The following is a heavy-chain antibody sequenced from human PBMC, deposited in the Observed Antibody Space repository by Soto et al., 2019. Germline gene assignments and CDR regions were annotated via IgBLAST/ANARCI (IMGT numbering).Heavy chain of an antibody. Sequence: QVQLVQSGAEVKKPGSSVKVSCKASGGTFSSYTISWVRQAPGQGLEWMGRIIPILGIANYAQKFQGRVTITADKSTSTAYMELSSLGSEDTAVYYCAGSALYCSSTSCYLDYWGQGTLVTVSS. CDR3: AGSALYCSSTSCYLDY. CDR1: GGTFSSYT. V-gene: IGHV1-69*02. D-gene: IGHD2-2*01. CDR2: IIPILGIA. J-gene: IGHJ4*02.